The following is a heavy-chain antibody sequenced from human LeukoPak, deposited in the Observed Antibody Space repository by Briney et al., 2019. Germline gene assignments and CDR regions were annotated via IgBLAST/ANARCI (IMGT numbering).Heavy chain of an antibody. CDR3: ARAIQLWLRVPWYFDY. V-gene: IGHV4-34*01. CDR1: GGSISSYY. D-gene: IGHD5-18*01. J-gene: IGHJ4*02. CDR2: INHSGST. Sequence: TSETLSLTCTVSGGSISSYYWSWIRQPPGKGLEWIGEINHSGSTNYNPSLKSRVTISVDTSKNQFSLKLSSVTAADTAVYYCARAIQLWLRVPWYFDYWGQGTLVTVSS.